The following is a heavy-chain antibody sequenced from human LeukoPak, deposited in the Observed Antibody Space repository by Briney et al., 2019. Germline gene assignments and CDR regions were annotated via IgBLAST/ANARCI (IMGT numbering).Heavy chain of an antibody. CDR1: GFTFSSYG. Sequence: GGSLRLSCSASGFTFSSYGMHWVRQAPGKGLEWVAVISHDGSNKYYADSVKGRFTISRDNSKDTLYLQMNSLRAEDTAVYYCAKGPPPYYDYVWGSYRDAIDYWGQGTLVTVSS. J-gene: IGHJ4*02. CDR3: AKGPPPYYDYVWGSYRDAIDY. D-gene: IGHD3-16*02. CDR2: ISHDGSNK. V-gene: IGHV3-30*18.